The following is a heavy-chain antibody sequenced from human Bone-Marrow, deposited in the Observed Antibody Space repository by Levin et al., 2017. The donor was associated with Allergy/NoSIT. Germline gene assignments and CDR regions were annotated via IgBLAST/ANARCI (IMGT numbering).Heavy chain of an antibody. D-gene: IGHD3-9*01. CDR3: AREIAIVVPGSVYAMDV. CDR2: IHSNYGDT. CDR1: GYIFSDYY. J-gene: IGHJ6*02. Sequence: PEASVKVSCKASGYIFSDYYIHWVRQAPGQGLEWMGWIHSNYGDTQYERKLLDRVTLTRDPSMSTVYMELAGLTAADTAMYYCAREIAIVVPGSVYAMDVWGQGTTVIVSS. V-gene: IGHV1-2*02.